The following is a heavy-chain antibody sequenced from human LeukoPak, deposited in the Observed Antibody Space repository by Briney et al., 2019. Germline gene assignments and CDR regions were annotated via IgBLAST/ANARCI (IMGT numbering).Heavy chain of an antibody. CDR3: ARASLPDFNTSDDRFDP. V-gene: IGHV4-4*07. J-gene: IGHJ5*02. Sequence: SETLSLTCTVSGGSISSYYWYWIRQPAGKGLEWIGRIYSSGSTDYNPSLKSRVTMSVDTSKNQFSLKLSSVTAADTAVYYCARASLPDFNTSDDRFDPWGQGTLVTVSS. CDR1: GGSISSYY. D-gene: IGHD3-3*01. CDR2: IYSSGST.